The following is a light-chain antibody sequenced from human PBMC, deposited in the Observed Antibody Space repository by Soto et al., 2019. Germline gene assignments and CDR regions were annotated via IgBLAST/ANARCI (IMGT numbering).Light chain of an antibody. V-gene: IGKV4-1*01. CDR3: QQYYSPPWT. CDR2: WAS. Sequence: DIVMTQSPDSLVVSLGERATINCKSSQSIFYNSNNRNYLAWYQQKPGQPPKLLICWASTREFGIPDRFSGSGSGTDFILTISSLQAEDVALYYCQQYYSPPWTFGQGTKVEIK. CDR1: QSIFYNSNNRNY. J-gene: IGKJ1*01.